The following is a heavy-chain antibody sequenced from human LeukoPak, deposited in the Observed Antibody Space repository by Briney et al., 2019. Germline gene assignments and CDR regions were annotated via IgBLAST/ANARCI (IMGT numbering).Heavy chain of an antibody. Sequence: SLRLSCAASGFTFGDYAMHWVRQAPGKGLEWVSGISWNSGSIGYADSVKGRFTISRDNAKNSLYLQMNSLRAEDTALYYCAKAMGSRSGYAIDYWGQGTLVTVSS. CDR3: AKAMGSRSGYAIDY. CDR2: ISWNSGSI. CDR1: GFTFGDYA. J-gene: IGHJ4*02. V-gene: IGHV3-9*01. D-gene: IGHD5-12*01.